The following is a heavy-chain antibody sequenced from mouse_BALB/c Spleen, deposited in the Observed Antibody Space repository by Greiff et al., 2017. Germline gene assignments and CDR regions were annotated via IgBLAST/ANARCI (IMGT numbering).Heavy chain of an antibody. CDR2: IAPGSGST. D-gene: IGHD2-1*01. V-gene: IGHV1S41*01. J-gene: IGHJ2*01. CDR3: ARGWNGNYGGDY. CDR1: GYTFTSYW. Sequence: DLVKPGASVQLSCKASGYTFTSYWINWIKQRPGQGLEWIGRIAPGSGSTYYNEMFKGKATLTVDTSSSTAYIQLSSLSSEDSAVYFGARGWNGNYGGDYWGQGTTLTVSS.